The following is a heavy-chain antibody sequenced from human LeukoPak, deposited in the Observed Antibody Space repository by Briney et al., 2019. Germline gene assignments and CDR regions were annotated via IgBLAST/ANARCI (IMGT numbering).Heavy chain of an antibody. D-gene: IGHD3-10*01. CDR2: TYYRSKWFI. Sequence: SQTLSLTCAISGDSVSSNSAAWNWIRQSPSRGLEWLGRTYYRSKWFIGYAVSLKGRINIDPDTSKNQFSLHLHSVTPEDTAVYYCAGSGSYFRSWGQGMLITVSS. V-gene: IGHV6-1*01. CDR3: AGSGSYFRS. J-gene: IGHJ4*02. CDR1: GDSVSSNSAA.